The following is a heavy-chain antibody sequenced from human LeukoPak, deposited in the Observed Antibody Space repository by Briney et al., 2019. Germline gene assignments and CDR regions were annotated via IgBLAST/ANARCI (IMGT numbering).Heavy chain of an antibody. CDR1: RFTFSSYT. CDR3: ARESRGTCYFDY. CDR2: ISYDGSNK. Sequence: GGSLRLSCATSRFTFSSYTMHWVRQAPGKGLEWVAVISYDGSNKYYADSVKGRFTISRDNSKNTLYLQMNSLKAEDTAVYYCARESRGTCYFDYWDQGTLVTVSS. J-gene: IGHJ4*02. V-gene: IGHV3-30-3*01.